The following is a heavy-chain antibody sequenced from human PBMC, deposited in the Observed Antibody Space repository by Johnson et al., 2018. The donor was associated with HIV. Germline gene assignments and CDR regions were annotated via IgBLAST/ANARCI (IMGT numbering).Heavy chain of an antibody. CDR2: ISSSCGTI. CDR3: ATGWGKGGRHAVEC. CDR1: GFTFSDYY. D-gene: IGHD3-16*01. Sequence: QVQLVESGGGLVKPGGSLRLSCAASGFTFSDYYMTWIRQAPGKGLEWVSYISSSCGTIYYTDSVKGRFTISRDNAKNSLYLHMNSLRAEDTAGYYCATGWGKGGRHAVECWGQGTMVTVSS. J-gene: IGHJ3*01. V-gene: IGHV3-11*04.